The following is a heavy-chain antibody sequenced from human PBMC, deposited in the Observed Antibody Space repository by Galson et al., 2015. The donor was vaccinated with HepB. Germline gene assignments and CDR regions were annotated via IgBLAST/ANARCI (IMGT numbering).Heavy chain of an antibody. D-gene: IGHD2-21*02. V-gene: IGHV3-15*01. J-gene: IGHJ4*02. CDR1: GFTFSNVW. CDR3: TTVAAAYCGGDCYTYYPDY. Sequence: SLRLSCAVYGFTFSNVWMNWVRQVPGKGLEWVGRIKSKSDGGTTDYAAPVKDRFTISRDDSQTTLYLQMNSLKTEDTAVYYCTTVAAAYCGGDCYTYYPDYWGQGTLVTVAP. CDR2: IKSKSDGGTT.